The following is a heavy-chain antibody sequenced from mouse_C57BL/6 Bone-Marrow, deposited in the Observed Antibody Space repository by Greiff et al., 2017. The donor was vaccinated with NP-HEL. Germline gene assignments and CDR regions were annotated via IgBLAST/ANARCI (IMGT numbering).Heavy chain of an antibody. CDR1: GYTFTSYW. CDR3: ARTSMITTRRCRYAMDY. V-gene: IGHV1-55*01. Sequence: QVQLQQPGAELVKPGASVKLSCKASGYTFTSYWMTWVRQRPGQGLEWIGDIYPGGGSTNYNEKFKGKATLTVDTSSSTAYMQLSSLTSEDSAVYYCARTSMITTRRCRYAMDYWGQGTSVTVSS. D-gene: IGHD2-4*01. J-gene: IGHJ4*01. CDR2: IYPGGGST.